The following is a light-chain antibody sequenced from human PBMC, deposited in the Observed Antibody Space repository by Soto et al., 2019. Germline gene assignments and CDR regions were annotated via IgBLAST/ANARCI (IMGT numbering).Light chain of an antibody. Sequence: QSALTQPASVSGSPGQSITISCTGTSSDVGGYNFVSWYQHHPGKAPKLIIYEVSNRPSGVSNRFSASKSGNTASLTISGLQAEDEADYYCSSYTNSSTLVGFGGGTKVT. V-gene: IGLV2-14*01. CDR1: SSDVGGYNF. CDR3: SSYTNSSTLVG. CDR2: EVS. J-gene: IGLJ2*01.